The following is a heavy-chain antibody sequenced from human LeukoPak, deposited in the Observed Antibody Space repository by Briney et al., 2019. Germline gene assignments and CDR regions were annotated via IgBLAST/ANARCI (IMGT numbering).Heavy chain of an antibody. CDR3: ARHISPWKYPDAFDI. CDR1: GFTFSTYT. Sequence: PGGSLRLSCAASGFTFSTYTMHWVRQAPGKGLEWVAVISYDGSNKYYADSVKGRFTISRDNSMNTLYLQINSLRAEDTAVYYCARHISPWKYPDAFDIWGQGTMVTVSS. D-gene: IGHD1-7*01. CDR2: ISYDGSNK. V-gene: IGHV3-30*04. J-gene: IGHJ3*02.